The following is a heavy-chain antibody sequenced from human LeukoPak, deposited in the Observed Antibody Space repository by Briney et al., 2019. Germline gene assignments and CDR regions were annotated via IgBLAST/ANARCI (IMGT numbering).Heavy chain of an antibody. V-gene: IGHV4-39*07. D-gene: IGHD3-3*01. CDR3: VREQRSYDFSSAFYIAHGMDV. J-gene: IGHJ6*02. CDR1: GASIISANYY. CDR2: IYYSGST. Sequence: SEALSLTCTVSGASIISANYYWNWIRQPPGKGLEWIGNIYYSGSTHSNPSLKSRVTVSVDTSKNQLSLKLSSATAADTAVYYCVREQRSYDFSSAFYIAHGMDVWGQGTPVTVSS.